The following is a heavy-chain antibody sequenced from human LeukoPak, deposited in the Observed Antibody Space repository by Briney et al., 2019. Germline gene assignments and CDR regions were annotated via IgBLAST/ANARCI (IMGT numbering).Heavy chain of an antibody. D-gene: IGHD5-18*01. CDR1: GGSISSGGYY. J-gene: IGHJ3*01. V-gene: IGHV4-31*03. Sequence: SETLSLTCTVSGGSISSGGYYWSWIRQHPGKGLEWIGYIYYSGSTYYDPSLKSRVTISVDTSKNQFSLKLSSVTAADTAVYYCARAVLVISAKGSAFDVGDGGTMATV. CDR3: ARAVLVISAKGSAFDV. CDR2: IYYSGST.